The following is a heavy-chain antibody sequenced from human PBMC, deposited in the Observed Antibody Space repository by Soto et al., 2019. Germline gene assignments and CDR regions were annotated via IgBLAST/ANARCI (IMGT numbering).Heavy chain of an antibody. CDR3: ARAGTYYYYGMDV. V-gene: IGHV4-59*01. CDR2: IYYSGST. CDR1: GGSISSYY. Sequence: XGTLSLTCTVSGGSISSYYWSWMRQPPGKGLEWIGYIYYSGSTNYNPSLKSRVTISVDTSKNQFSLKLSSVTAADTAVYYCARAGTYYYYGMDVWGQGTTVTVSS. J-gene: IGHJ6*02. D-gene: IGHD6-13*01.